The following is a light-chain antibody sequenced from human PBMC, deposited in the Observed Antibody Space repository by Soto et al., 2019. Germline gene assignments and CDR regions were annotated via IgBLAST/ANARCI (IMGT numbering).Light chain of an antibody. CDR1: QDITNY. CDR3: QHYDRLPIT. J-gene: IGKJ5*01. Sequence: DIQMTQSPSSLSASVGDRVTITCQASQDITNYLNWYQQKPGKAPRLLLYDASSLETGVPSRFSGSGSGTDFTFTISSLRPEDIATYYCQHYDRLPITFGQGTRLEI. V-gene: IGKV1-33*01. CDR2: DAS.